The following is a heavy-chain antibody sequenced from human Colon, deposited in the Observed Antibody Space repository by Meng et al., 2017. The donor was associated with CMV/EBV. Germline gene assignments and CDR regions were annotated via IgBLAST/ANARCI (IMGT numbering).Heavy chain of an antibody. J-gene: IGHJ4*02. Sequence: GESLKISCAGSGFTFSNFAMSWVRQAPGKGLEWVSAISGSGGSTYYADSVKGRFTISRDNSKNTLYLQMNSLRAEDTAVYYCEQGLNDYWGQGTLVTVSS. CDR1: GFTFSNFA. CDR3: EQGLNDY. CDR2: ISGSGGST. D-gene: IGHD1/OR15-1a*01. V-gene: IGHV3-23*01.